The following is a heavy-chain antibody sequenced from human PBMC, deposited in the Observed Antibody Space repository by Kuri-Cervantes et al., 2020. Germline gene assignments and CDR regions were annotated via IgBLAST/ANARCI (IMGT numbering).Heavy chain of an antibody. J-gene: IGHJ4*02. V-gene: IGHV1-18*01. D-gene: IGHD3-10*01. CDR3: ARDHKRTYYYGSGSPMSH. CDR1: GGTFSSYA. Sequence: ASVKVSCKASGGTFSSYAISWVRQAPGQGLEWMGWISAYNGNTNYAQKLQGRATMTTDTSTSTAYMELRSLRSNDTAVYYCARDHKRTYYYGSGSPMSHWGQGTLVTVSS. CDR2: ISAYNGNT.